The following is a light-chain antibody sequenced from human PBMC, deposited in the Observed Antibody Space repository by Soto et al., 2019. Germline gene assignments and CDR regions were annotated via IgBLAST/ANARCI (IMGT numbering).Light chain of an antibody. V-gene: IGKV3-20*01. CDR2: GAS. CDR3: QQYGNSPQT. J-gene: IGKJ1*01. CDR1: QTVRNNY. Sequence: EFVLTQSPGTLSLSPGERATLSCRASQTVRNNYLAWYQQKPGQAPRLLIYGASSRATGIPNRFGGSGSGTDFTLTISRLEPEDFAVYYCQQYGNSPQTFGQGTKVDIK.